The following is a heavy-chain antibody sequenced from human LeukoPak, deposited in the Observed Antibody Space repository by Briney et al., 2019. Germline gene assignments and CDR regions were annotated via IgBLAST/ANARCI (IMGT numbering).Heavy chain of an antibody. V-gene: IGHV3-23*01. CDR3: AKALVGATTYFDY. CDR1: GFTSSSYA. CDR2: ISGSGGST. D-gene: IGHD1-26*01. Sequence: GGSLRLSCAASGFTSSSYAMSWVRQAPGKGLEWVSAISGSGGSTYYADSVKGRFTISRDNSKNTLYLQMNSLRAEDTAVYYCAKALVGATTYFDYWGQGTLVTVSS. J-gene: IGHJ4*02.